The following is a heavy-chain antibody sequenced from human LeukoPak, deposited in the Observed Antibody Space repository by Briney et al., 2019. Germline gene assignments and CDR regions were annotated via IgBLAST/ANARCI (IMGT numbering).Heavy chain of an antibody. CDR1: GFTFSSYD. J-gene: IGHJ6*02. V-gene: IGHV3-13*01. CDR3: TRDRHGMDV. Sequence: GGSLRLSCAASGFTFSSYDMHWVRQPTGKGLEWVSAIGVAGDTFYAGSVKGRFTISRENAKNALFLQMNSLRAGDTAVYCCTRDRHGMDVWGQGTTVTVSS. CDR2: IGVAGDT.